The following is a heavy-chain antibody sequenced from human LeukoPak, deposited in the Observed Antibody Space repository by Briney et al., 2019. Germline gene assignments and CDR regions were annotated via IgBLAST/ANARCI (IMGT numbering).Heavy chain of an antibody. D-gene: IGHD2-8*01. CDR1: GGSFSGYY. CDR3: ARGVGGDCTNGVCYHRPPDYYYYMDV. V-gene: IGHV4-34*01. J-gene: IGHJ6*03. CDR2: INYSGST. Sequence: SETLSLTCAVYGGSFSGYYWRWIRQPPGKGLEWIGEINYSGSTNYNPSPKRRVTISVDTSKNQFSLTLGSVTAADTAVYYCARGVGGDCTNGVCYHRPPDYYYYMDVWGKGATVTVSS.